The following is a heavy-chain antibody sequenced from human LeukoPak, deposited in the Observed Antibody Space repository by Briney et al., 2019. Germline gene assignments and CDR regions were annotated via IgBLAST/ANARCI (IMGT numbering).Heavy chain of an antibody. D-gene: IGHD3-3*01. CDR3: ARVPHSDYDFWSGYYTLVYFDY. V-gene: IGHV4-31*03. J-gene: IGHJ4*02. CDR1: GGSISSGGYY. Sequence: SETLSLTCTVSGGSISSGGYYWSWIRQHPGKGLEWIGYIYYSGSTYYNPSLKSRVTISVDTSKNQFSLKLSSVTAADTAVYYCARVPHSDYDFWSGYYTLVYFDYWGQGTLVTVSS. CDR2: IYYSGST.